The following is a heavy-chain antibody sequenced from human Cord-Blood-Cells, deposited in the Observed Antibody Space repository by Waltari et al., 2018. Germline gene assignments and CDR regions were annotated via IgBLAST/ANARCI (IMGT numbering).Heavy chain of an antibody. D-gene: IGHD4-17*01. J-gene: IGHJ5*02. CDR1: GGSISSSSYY. V-gene: IGHV4-39*01. Sequence: QLQLQESGPGLVKPSETLSLTCTVSGGSISSSSYYWGWIRQPPGKGLKWIGSIYYSGSTHYSPSRKSRVTISVDTSKNQFSLKLSSVTAADTAVYYCAVTVTNWFDPWGQGTLVTVSS. CDR2: IYYSGST. CDR3: AVTVTNWFDP.